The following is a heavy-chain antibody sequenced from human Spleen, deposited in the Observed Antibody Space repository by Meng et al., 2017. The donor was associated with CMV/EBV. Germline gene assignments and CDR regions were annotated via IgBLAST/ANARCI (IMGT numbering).Heavy chain of an antibody. D-gene: IGHD5-18*01. Sequence: AAVKVSCKASGYTFTGYYMHWVRQAPGQGREWMGWINPNSGGTNYAQKFQGRVTMTRDTSISTAYMELSRLRSDDTAVYYCAREPTRYSYGHEDYWGQGTLVTVSS. V-gene: IGHV1-2*02. J-gene: IGHJ4*02. CDR2: INPNSGGT. CDR3: AREPTRYSYGHEDY. CDR1: GYTFTGYY.